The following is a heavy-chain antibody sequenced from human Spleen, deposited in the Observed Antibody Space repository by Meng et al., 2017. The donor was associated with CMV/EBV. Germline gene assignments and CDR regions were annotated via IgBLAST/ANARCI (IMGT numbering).Heavy chain of an antibody. CDR1: CVSISTYN. CDR3: ARVVSDGGKGWRGNLLDY. V-gene: IGHV4-4*07. J-gene: IGHJ4*02. Sequence: QVQLQESGPGLVKPSENLSLTCTVSCVSISTYNWRWIWRPAGKGLEWLGRFYASGRTNSNPSLKSRVTMSADTSKKHLSLKLTSVTAADTAVYYCARVVSDGGKGWRGNLLDYWGQGTLVTVSS. CDR2: FYASGRT. D-gene: IGHD2-15*01.